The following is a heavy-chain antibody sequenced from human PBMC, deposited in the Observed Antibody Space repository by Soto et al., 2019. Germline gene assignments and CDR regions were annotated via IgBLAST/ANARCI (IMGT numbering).Heavy chain of an antibody. J-gene: IGHJ5*02. V-gene: IGHV4-34*01. CDR3: ARGGDIVVVVAAAFPSWFDP. CDR2: INHSGST. Sequence: SETLSLTCAVYGGFFSGYYWSWIRQPPGKGLEWIGEINHSGSTNYNPSLKSRVTISGDTSKNQFSLKLSSVTAADTAVYYCARGGDIVVVVAAAFPSWFDPWGQGTLVTVSS. CDR1: GGFFSGYY. D-gene: IGHD2-15*01.